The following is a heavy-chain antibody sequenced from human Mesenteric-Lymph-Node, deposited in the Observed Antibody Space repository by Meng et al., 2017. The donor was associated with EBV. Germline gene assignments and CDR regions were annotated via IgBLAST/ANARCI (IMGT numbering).Heavy chain of an antibody. V-gene: IGHV4-61*01. Sequence: QVHLKGWGPGLGKPSETLSLTSTVSCESVSSGSKYWSWIRQSPGKGLEWIGYMYYSGITKYNPSLKSRVTISVDTSKNQFSLKLSSVTAADTAVYYCARDLGYSGYYPAYWGQGTLVTVSS. CDR3: ARDLGYSGYYPAY. J-gene: IGHJ4*02. CDR2: MYYSGIT. CDR1: CESVSSGSKY. D-gene: IGHD5-12*01.